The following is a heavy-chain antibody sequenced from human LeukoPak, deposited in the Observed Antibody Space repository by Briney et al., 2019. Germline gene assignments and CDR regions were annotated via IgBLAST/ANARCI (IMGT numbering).Heavy chain of an antibody. CDR1: GFTFSSYA. V-gene: IGHV3-23*01. Sequence: GGSLRLSCAASGFTFSSYAMIWVRQAPGKGLEWVSAISGSGGSTYYADAVEGRFTISRDNSKNTLYLQKNSRRAEDTAVYYCAKDCDFWSGYYPSDYWGQGTLVTVSS. J-gene: IGHJ4*02. D-gene: IGHD3-3*01. CDR3: AKDCDFWSGYYPSDY. CDR2: ISGSGGST.